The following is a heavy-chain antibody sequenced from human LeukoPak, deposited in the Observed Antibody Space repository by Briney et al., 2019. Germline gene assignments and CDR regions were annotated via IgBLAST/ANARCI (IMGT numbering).Heavy chain of an antibody. CDR1: GGSFSGYY. J-gene: IGHJ5*02. D-gene: IGHD6-13*01. V-gene: IGHV4-34*01. Sequence: SETLSLTCAVYGGSFSGYYWSWIRRPPGKGLEWIGEINHSGSTNYNPSLKSRVTISVDTSKNQSSLKLNSVTAADTAVYYCARGRRWQQLVNWFDPWGQGTLVTVSS. CDR2: INHSGST. CDR3: ARGRRWQQLVNWFDP.